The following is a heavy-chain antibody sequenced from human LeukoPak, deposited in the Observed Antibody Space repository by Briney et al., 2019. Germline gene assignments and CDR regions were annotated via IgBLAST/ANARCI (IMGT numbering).Heavy chain of an antibody. J-gene: IGHJ4*02. CDR3: ARVSGWYSL. V-gene: IGHV4-59*01. CDR1: GGSISSYY. Sequence: SETLSLTCTVSGGSISSYYWSWTRQPPGKGLEWLGYIYYSGNTTYNPSLKSRATISVDTSKTHLSLKLSSVTAADTAVYYCARVSGWYSLWGQGTLVTLSS. CDR2: IYYSGNT. D-gene: IGHD6-19*01.